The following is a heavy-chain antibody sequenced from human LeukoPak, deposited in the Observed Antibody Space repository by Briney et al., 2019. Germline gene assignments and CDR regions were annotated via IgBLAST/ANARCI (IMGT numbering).Heavy chain of an antibody. CDR2: IWYDGSNK. V-gene: IGHV3-33*06. Sequence: PGRSLRLSCPPSGFTLSSYGMHWVRQAPGNGLEWVAVIWYDGSNKYYADSVKGRFTISRDNSKNTLYLQMNSLRAEDTAVYYCAKEIGGQSSTSFQTDYYFDYWGQGTLVTVSS. CDR3: AKEIGGQSSTSFQTDYYFDY. J-gene: IGHJ4*02. D-gene: IGHD2-2*01. CDR1: GFTLSSYG.